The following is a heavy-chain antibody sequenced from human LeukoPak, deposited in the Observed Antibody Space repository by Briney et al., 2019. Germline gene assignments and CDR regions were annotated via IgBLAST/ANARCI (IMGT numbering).Heavy chain of an antibody. CDR1: GYSFSAYY. Sequence: ASVKVSCKASGYSFSAYYIHWVRQAPGQGLEWMGWINPNTGGTHFEQKFQGRVTMTRDTSISTAYMELTRLTSDDTAVYYCARERNYGDYGNAFDVWGQGTRVTVSS. V-gene: IGHV1-2*02. CDR3: ARERNYGDYGNAFDV. D-gene: IGHD4-17*01. CDR2: INPNTGGT. J-gene: IGHJ3*01.